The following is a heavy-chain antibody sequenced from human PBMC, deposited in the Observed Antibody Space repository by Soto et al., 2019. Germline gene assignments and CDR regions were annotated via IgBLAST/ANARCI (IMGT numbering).Heavy chain of an antibody. J-gene: IGHJ4*02. V-gene: IGHV2-26*01. Sequence: SGPTLVNPTETLTLTCTVSGFSLSNPRTGVSWIRQPPGKALEWLAHIFANDETSYSTSLKSRLTISKDTSKSQVVLTMTNMDPVDTATYYCARIRIAAAGNNFDYWGQGTRVTVSS. CDR3: ARIRIAAAGNNFDY. CDR2: IFANDET. D-gene: IGHD6-13*01. CDR1: GFSLSNPRTG.